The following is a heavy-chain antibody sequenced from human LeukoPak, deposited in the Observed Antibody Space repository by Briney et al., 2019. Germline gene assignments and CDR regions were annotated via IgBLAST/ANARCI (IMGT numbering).Heavy chain of an antibody. CDR3: AGGSGSFDAFDI. CDR2: ISSSSTTI. D-gene: IGHD3-10*01. CDR1: GFTFSSYS. Sequence: GGSLRLSCAASGFTFSSYSMNWVRQAPGKGLEWVSYISSSSTTIYYADCVKGRLTISRDNAKNSLYLQMNSLRAEDTAVYYCAGGSGSFDAFDIWGQGTMVTVSS. J-gene: IGHJ3*02. V-gene: IGHV3-48*01.